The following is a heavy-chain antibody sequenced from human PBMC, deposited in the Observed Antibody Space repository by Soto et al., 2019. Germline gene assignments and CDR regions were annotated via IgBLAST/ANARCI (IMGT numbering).Heavy chain of an antibody. Sequence: GGSLRLSCVGSGFTFSGYGMHWVRQAPGKGLEWLAVISFDGNYKYHADSVKGRFTISRDNSKNTLYLQMNSLRAEDTAVYYCAQLLSDSSGYQPYYGMDVWGQGTTVTVSS. V-gene: IGHV3-30*03. D-gene: IGHD3-22*01. J-gene: IGHJ6*02. CDR1: GFTFSGYG. CDR2: ISFDGNYK. CDR3: AQLLSDSSGYQPYYGMDV.